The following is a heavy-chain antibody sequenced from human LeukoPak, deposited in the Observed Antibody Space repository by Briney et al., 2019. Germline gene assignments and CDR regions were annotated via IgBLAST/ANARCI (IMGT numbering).Heavy chain of an antibody. D-gene: IGHD6-6*01. CDR1: GYTFTSYY. CDR3: ASTPSEYSSFDY. Sequence: ASVKVSCKASGYTFTSYYMHWVRQAPGQGLEWMGIINPSGGSTSYAQKFQGRVTMTRDTSTSTAYMELSRLRSDDTAVYYCASTPSEYSSFDYWGQGTLVTVSS. J-gene: IGHJ4*02. CDR2: INPSGGST. V-gene: IGHV1-46*01.